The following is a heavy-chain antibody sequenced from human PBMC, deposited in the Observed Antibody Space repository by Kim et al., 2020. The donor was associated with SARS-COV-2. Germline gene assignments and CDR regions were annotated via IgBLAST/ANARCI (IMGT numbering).Heavy chain of an antibody. CDR2: IIPIFGTA. CDR1: GGTFSSYA. D-gene: IGHD3-10*01. V-gene: IGHV1-69*13. Sequence: SVKVSCKASGGTFSSYAISWVRQAPGQGLEWMGGIIPIFGTANYAQKFQGRVTITADESTSTAYMELSSLRSEDTAVYYCARDFSQAVWFGGRFEDYGMDVWGQGTTVTVSS. J-gene: IGHJ6*02. CDR3: ARDFSQAVWFGGRFEDYGMDV.